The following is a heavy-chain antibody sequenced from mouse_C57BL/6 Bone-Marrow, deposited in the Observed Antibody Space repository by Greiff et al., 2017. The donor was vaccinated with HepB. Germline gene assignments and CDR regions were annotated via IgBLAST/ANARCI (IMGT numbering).Heavy chain of an antibody. CDR1: GYTFTSYW. D-gene: IGHD1-1*01. CDR2: IHPSDSDT. V-gene: IGHV1-74*01. CDR3: AIGTTVVAHWYFDV. Sequence: VQLQQPGAELVKPGASVKVSCKASGYTFTSYWMHWVKQRPGQGLEWIGRIHPSDSDTNYNQKFKGKATLTVDKSSRTAYMQLSSLTSEDSAVYYCAIGTTVVAHWYFDVWGTGTTVTVSS. J-gene: IGHJ1*03.